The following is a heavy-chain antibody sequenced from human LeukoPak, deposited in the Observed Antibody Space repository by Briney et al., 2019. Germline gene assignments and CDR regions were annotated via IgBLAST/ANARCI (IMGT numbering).Heavy chain of an antibody. J-gene: IGHJ4*02. CDR2: IYYSGRT. CDR1: GGSISSSSYY. Sequence: SETLSLTCTVSGGSISSSSYYWGWIRQPPGKGLEWIGSIYYSGRTYYNPSLKSRVTISVDTSKNQFSLKLSSVTAADAVVYYCADGYNSGLVDYWGEGTPVTVSS. D-gene: IGHD5-24*01. V-gene: IGHV4-39*01. CDR3: ADGYNSGLVDY.